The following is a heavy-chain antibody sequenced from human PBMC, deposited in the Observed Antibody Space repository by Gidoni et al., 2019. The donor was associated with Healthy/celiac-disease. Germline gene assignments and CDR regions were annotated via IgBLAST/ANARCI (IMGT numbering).Heavy chain of an antibody. J-gene: IGHJ4*02. CDR1: GFTFSSYW. CDR3: ARSVAKGDRQWLGSGGYGY. CDR2: IKQDGSEK. D-gene: IGHD6-19*01. V-gene: IGHV3-7*03. Sequence: EVQLVESGGGLVQPGGSLRLSCAASGFTFSSYWMSWVRQAPGKGLEGVDNIKQDGSEKYYVDSVKGRFTISRDNAKNSLFLQMNSLRAEDTAVYYCARSVAKGDRQWLGSGGYGYWGQGTLVTVSS.